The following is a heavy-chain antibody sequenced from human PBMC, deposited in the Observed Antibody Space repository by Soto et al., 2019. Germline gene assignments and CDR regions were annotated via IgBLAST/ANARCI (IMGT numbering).Heavy chain of an antibody. V-gene: IGHV3-23*01. D-gene: IGHD2-8*01. CDR3: ARDPYHVLMVNAPNLYGMDA. J-gene: IGHJ6*02. Sequence: SGFTFSSYAMSWFRQAPGKGLEWVSAISGSGGSTYYADSVKGRFTISRDNSKNTLYLQMNSLRAEDTAVYYCARDPYHVLMVNAPNLYGMDAWGQGTSFSGSS. CDR1: GFTFSSYA. CDR2: ISGSGGST.